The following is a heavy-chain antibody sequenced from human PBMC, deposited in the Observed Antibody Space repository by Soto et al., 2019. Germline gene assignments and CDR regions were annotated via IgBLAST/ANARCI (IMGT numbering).Heavy chain of an antibody. Sequence: QVQLQESGPGLVKPSETLSLTCTVSGGSVSSAGYYWSWIRQPPGKGLEWIGYIYYSGSTNYQPSLQSRVTISKRTSKNKLSLRLSAMAAADPAVYSCSRVYGGSSSWLRFESWGQGTLGTVSS. CDR3: SRVYGGSSSWLRFES. V-gene: IGHV4-61*08. J-gene: IGHJ4*02. CDR1: GGSVSSAGYY. CDR2: IYYSGST. D-gene: IGHD6-13*01.